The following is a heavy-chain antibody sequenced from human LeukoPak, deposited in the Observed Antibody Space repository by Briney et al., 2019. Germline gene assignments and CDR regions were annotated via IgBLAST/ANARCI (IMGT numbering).Heavy chain of an antibody. V-gene: IGHV3-21*01. CDR1: GFTFSSYS. J-gene: IGHJ6*03. D-gene: IGHD3-3*01. CDR2: ISSSSSYI. Sequence: GGSLRLSCAASGFTFSSYSMNWVRQAPGKGLEWVSSISSSSSYIYYADSVKGRFTISRDNAKNSLYLQMNSLRAEDTAVYYCARCEVEYYDFWSGYYRGYYYYMDVWGKGTTVTVSS. CDR3: ARCEVEYYDFWSGYYRGYYYYMDV.